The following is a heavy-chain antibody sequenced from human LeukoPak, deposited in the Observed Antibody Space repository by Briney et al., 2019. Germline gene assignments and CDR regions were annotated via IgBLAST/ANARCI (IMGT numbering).Heavy chain of an antibody. CDR3: ARGLYRPQLVLGY. Sequence: SETLSLTCAVYGGSFSGYYWSWIRQPPGKGLEWIGEINHSGSTNYNPSLKSRVTISVDTSKNQFSLKLSSVTAADTAVYYCARGLYRPQLVLGYWGQGTLVTVSS. J-gene: IGHJ4*02. D-gene: IGHD6-13*01. V-gene: IGHV4-34*01. CDR1: GGSFSGYY. CDR2: INHSGST.